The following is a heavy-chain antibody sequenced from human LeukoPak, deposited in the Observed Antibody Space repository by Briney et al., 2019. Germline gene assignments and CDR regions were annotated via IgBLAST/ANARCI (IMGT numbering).Heavy chain of an antibody. D-gene: IGHD1-26*01. CDR2: IWYDGSNK. CDR1: GFPFNSYG. CDR3: ARDHIVGAIHFDY. V-gene: IGHV3-33*01. J-gene: IGHJ4*02. Sequence: GSLSLSCAASGFPFNSYGMHWVRQAPGKGLEWVAVIWYDGSNKYYADSVKGRFTISRDNSKNTLYLQMNSLRAEDTAVYYCARDHIVGAIHFDYWGQGTLVTVSS.